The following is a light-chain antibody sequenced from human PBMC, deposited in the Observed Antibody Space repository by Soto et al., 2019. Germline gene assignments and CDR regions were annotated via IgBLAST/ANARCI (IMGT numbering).Light chain of an antibody. CDR2: GAS. CDR3: QQYGSSPGT. J-gene: IGKJ1*01. Sequence: EIVLTQSPGTLSLYPGERATLSCIASQSVSSSYLAWYQQKPGQAPRLLIYGASSRATGIPDRFSGSGSGTDFTLTISRLEPEDFAVYYCQQYGSSPGTFGQGTKVDIK. CDR1: QSVSSSY. V-gene: IGKV3-20*01.